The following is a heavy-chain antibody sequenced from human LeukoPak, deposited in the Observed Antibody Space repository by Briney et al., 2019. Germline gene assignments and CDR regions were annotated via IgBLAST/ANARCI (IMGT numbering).Heavy chain of an antibody. CDR3: ANGELADY. CDR2: ISWNSGSI. D-gene: IGHD3-10*01. Sequence: PGGSLRLSCAASGFTFDDYAMHWVRQAPGKGLEWVSGISWNSGSIGYADSVKGRFTISRDNAKNSLYLQMNSLRAEDTALYYCANGELADYWGQGTLVTVSS. V-gene: IGHV3-9*01. J-gene: IGHJ4*02. CDR1: GFTFDDYA.